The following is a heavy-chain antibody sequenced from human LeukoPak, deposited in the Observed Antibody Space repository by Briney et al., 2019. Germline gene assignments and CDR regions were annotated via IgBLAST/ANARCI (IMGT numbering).Heavy chain of an antibody. CDR2: ISDSGGST. CDR3: AKDVVAATPWFDP. J-gene: IGHJ5*02. V-gene: IGHV3-23*01. D-gene: IGHD2-15*01. CDR1: GFTFSRYA. Sequence: GGSLRLSCAASGFTFSRYAMRWVRQAPGKGLEWVSAISDSGGSTYSADSVKGRFTISRDNSKNTLYLQMNSLRAEDTAVYYCAKDVVAATPWFDPWGQGTLVTVSS.